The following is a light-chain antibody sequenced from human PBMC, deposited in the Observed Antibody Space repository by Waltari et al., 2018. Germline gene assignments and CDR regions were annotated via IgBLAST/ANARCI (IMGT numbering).Light chain of an antibody. V-gene: IGKV3-11*01. CDR2: HAS. Sequence: EIVLTQSPATLSLSPGGRATRSCRASQSVSSYLAWYQQKHGQPPQLLIYHASTRATGCPARFSGRGSMTDFTLIITNVEPEDFAVYYCQQRSDWPPLTFGQGTRLEIK. J-gene: IGKJ5*01. CDR3: QQRSDWPPLT. CDR1: QSVSSY.